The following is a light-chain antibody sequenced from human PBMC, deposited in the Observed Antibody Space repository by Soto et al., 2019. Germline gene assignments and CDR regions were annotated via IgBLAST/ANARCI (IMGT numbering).Light chain of an antibody. CDR2: LGD. CDR1: TSNIGTFY. CDR3: AACDYNLNADV. Sequence: QSVLTQPPSASSTPGQTVTISCSGSTSNIGTFYVYWYQHLPGTAPKLLIYLGDQRASGVSDRFSASKSGTSASLAINGLRSDDEADYYCAACDYNLNADVFGSGTKLTVL. V-gene: IGLV1-47*02. J-gene: IGLJ1*01.